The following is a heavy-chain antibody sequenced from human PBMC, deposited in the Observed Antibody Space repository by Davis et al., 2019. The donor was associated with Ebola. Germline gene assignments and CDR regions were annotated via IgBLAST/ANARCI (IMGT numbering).Heavy chain of an antibody. CDR2: IWYDGSNK. Sequence: GESLKISCAASGFTFSDYYMSWIRQAPGKGLEWVAVIWYDGSNKYYADSVKGRFTISRDNSKNTLYLQMNSLRAEDTAVYYCARDSTIFGDYYYYYGMDVWGQGTTVTVSS. CDR3: ARDSTIFGDYYYYYGMDV. J-gene: IGHJ6*02. V-gene: IGHV3-33*08. D-gene: IGHD3-3*01. CDR1: GFTFSDYY.